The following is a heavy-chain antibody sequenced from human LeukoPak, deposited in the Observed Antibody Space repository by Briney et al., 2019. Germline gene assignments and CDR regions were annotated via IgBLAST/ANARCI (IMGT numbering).Heavy chain of an antibody. D-gene: IGHD2-15*01. CDR3: ARRISLEY. CDR2: LDSSGSII. CDR1: GFTFSDYS. V-gene: IGHV3-11*01. J-gene: IGHJ4*02. Sequence: GGSLRLSCAASGFTFSDYSMSWIRQAPGKGLEWVSYLDSSGSIIYYADPVKGRFTISRDNAKNSLYLQMNSLRAEDTAVYYCARRISLEYWGQGTLVAVSS.